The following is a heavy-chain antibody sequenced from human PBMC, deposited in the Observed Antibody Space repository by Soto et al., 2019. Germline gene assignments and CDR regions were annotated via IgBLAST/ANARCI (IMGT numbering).Heavy chain of an antibody. V-gene: IGHV4-4*07. J-gene: IGHJ4*02. D-gene: IGHD3-16*01. Sequence: SETLSLTCTVSGGSINDYFWTWIRQPAGKGLEWVGRVYTTGSTNYNPSLKSRVTVSVDTSKNQFCLKVSSVTAADTAVYYCARLGTNGQTLDYWGPGTLVSVSS. CDR3: ARLGTNGQTLDY. CDR2: VYTTGST. CDR1: GGSINDYF.